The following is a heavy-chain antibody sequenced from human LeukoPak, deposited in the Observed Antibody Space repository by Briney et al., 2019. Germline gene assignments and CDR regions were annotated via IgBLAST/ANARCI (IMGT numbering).Heavy chain of an antibody. CDR1: GFTFSSYS. CDR2: ISSSSSYI. D-gene: IGHD1-1*01. Sequence: GGSLRLSCAASGFTFSSYSMNWVRQAPGKGLEWVSSISSSSSYIYYADSVKGRFTISRDNAKNSPYLQMNSLRAEDTAVYYCARDGTILYGMDVWGQGTTVTVSS. J-gene: IGHJ6*02. CDR3: ARDGTILYGMDV. V-gene: IGHV3-21*01.